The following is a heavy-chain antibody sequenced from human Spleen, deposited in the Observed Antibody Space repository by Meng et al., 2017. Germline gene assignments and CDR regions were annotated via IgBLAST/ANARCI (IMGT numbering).Heavy chain of an antibody. J-gene: IGHJ4*02. V-gene: IGHV2-5*01. CDR1: GFSLSTSGVG. D-gene: IGHD3-16*02. CDR2: IYWNDDK. Sequence: SGPTLVKPTQTLTLTCTFSGFSLSTSGVGVGWIRQPPGKALEWLALIYWNDDKRYSPSLKSRLTITKDTSKNQVVLTMTNMDPVDTATYYCAHSENMITFGGVIVIRSPFDYWGQGTLVTVSS. CDR3: AHSENMITFGGVIVIRSPFDY.